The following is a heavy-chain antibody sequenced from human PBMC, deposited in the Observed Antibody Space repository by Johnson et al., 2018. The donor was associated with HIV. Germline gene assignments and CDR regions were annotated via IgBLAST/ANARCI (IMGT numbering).Heavy chain of an antibody. J-gene: IGHJ3*02. CDR2: IYSGGSP. Sequence: VQLVESGGGVVQPGGSLRLSCAASGFTVSSNYMSWVRQAPGKGLEWVSVIYSGGSPYYADSVKGRFTISRDNSKNTLYLQMNSLRAEDTAVYYCARLGLTDAFDIWGQGTMVTVSP. CDR3: ARLGLTDAFDI. V-gene: IGHV3-66*01. CDR1: GFTVSSNY. D-gene: IGHD2-8*01.